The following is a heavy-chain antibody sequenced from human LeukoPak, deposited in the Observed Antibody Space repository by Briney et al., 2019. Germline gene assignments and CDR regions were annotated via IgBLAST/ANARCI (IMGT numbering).Heavy chain of an antibody. CDR3: ARSSYSSSYQDY. CDR1: GFTFSSYW. D-gene: IGHD6-13*01. CDR2: INDDGSTT. J-gene: IGHJ4*02. V-gene: IGHV3-74*01. Sequence: GGSLRLSCAASGFTFSSYWMHWVRQAPGKGLEWVSRINDDGSTTSYADSVKGRFTISRDNAKNTLYLQMNSLRAEDTAVYYCARSSYSSSYQDYWGQGTLVTVSS.